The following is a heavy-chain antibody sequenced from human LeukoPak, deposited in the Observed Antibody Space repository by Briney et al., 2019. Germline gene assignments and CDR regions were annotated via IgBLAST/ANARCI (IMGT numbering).Heavy chain of an antibody. V-gene: IGHV4-39*02. J-gene: IGHJ5*02. CDR2: IDYSGNT. D-gene: IGHD3-10*01. Sequence: SETLSLTCSVSGDFISRNGYYWGWIRQPPGQGLEWLGTIDYSGNTYYNPSLKSRVTVSIDTSKNHFSLKLNSVTAADTAVYYCARGLRWLYHGSGSYSPYNWFDPWGQGTLVTVSS. CDR3: ARGLRWLYHGSGSYSPYNWFDP. CDR1: GDFISRNGYY.